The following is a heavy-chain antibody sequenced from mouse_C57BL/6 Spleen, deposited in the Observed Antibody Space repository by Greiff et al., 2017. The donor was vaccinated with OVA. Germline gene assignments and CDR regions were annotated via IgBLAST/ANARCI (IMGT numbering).Heavy chain of an antibody. CDR2: INYDGSST. V-gene: IGHV5-16*01. D-gene: IGHD1-1*01. Sequence: EVKLVESEGGLVQPGSSMKLSCTASGFTFSDYYMAWVRQVPEKGLEWVANINYDGSSTNYLDSLKSRFIISRDNAKNILYLQMSSLKSEDTATYYCARVYYYGSSFGYWGQGTTLTVSS. J-gene: IGHJ2*01. CDR3: ARVYYYGSSFGY. CDR1: GFTFSDYY.